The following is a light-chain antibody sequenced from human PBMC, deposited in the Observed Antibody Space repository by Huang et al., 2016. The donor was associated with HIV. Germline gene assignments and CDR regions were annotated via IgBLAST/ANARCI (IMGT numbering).Light chain of an antibody. CDR2: RAS. V-gene: IGKV3-20*01. CDR3: QQYGGSSWT. J-gene: IGKJ1*01. CDR1: QRISSIY. Sequence: EIVLTQSPGTLSLSPGERATLSCRASQRISSIYLAWYQQKPGQAPRLLIYRASSRASGIPDRFSGSGSGTDFTLTISRREPADFAVYYCQQYGGSSWTFGQGTKVEIK.